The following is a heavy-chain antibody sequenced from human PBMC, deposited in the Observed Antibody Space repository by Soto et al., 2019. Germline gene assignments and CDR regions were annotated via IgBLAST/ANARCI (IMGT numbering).Heavy chain of an antibody. CDR2: IYPGDSDT. J-gene: IGHJ5*01. CDR3: ARQAFGATYYYDSSGYSWFDF. Sequence: PGESLQISCKGSGYSFTSYWIGWVRQMPGKGLEWMGIIYPGDSDTRYSPSFQGQVTISADKSISTAYLQWSSLKASDTAMYYCARQAFGATYYYDSSGYSWFDFWGQGTLVTVSS. CDR1: GYSFTSYW. D-gene: IGHD3-22*01. V-gene: IGHV5-51*01.